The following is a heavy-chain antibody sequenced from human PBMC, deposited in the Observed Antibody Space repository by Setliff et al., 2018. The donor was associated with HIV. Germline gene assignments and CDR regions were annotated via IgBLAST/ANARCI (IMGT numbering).Heavy chain of an antibody. CDR3: ARDRSDYYYYYGMDA. J-gene: IGHJ6*02. CDR2: INPNSGGT. D-gene: IGHD3-3*01. Sequence: VASVKVSCKASGYTFTGYYMHWVRQAPGQGLEWMGWINPNSGGTNYAQKFQGRVTMTRDTSISTAYMELRRLRSDDTAVYYCARDRSDYYYYYGMDAWGQGTTVTVSS. CDR1: GYTFTGYY. V-gene: IGHV1-2*02.